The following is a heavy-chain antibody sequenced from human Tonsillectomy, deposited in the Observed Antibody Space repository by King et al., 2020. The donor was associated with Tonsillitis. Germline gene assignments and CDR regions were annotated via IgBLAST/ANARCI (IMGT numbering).Heavy chain of an antibody. D-gene: IGHD3-3*01. Sequence: VQLVESGGGLVKPGGSLRLSCAASGFTFSDYYMTWIRQAPGKGLEWVSFISGGSSYTNYADSVKGRFTISRDNAKNSLSLQMNSLRAEDTAVYYFARDRGSRITIFGGYYFDYWGQGTLVTVSS. V-gene: IGHV3-11*05. CDR3: ARDRGSRITIFGGYYFDY. CDR2: ISGGSSYT. J-gene: IGHJ4*02. CDR1: GFTFSDYY.